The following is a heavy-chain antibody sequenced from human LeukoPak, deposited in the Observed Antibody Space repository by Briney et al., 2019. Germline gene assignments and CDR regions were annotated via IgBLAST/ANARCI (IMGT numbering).Heavy chain of an antibody. Sequence: ASVKVSCKASGYTFTGYYMHWVRQAPGQGLEWMGWINPNSAGTSYAQKFQGRVTMTRETSISTAYMERSRLRSDDTAVYYCARDFNDFWSGTYNWFDPWGQGTLVTVSS. CDR2: INPNSAGT. D-gene: IGHD3-3*01. V-gene: IGHV1-2*02. J-gene: IGHJ5*02. CDR3: ARDFNDFWSGTYNWFDP. CDR1: GYTFTGYY.